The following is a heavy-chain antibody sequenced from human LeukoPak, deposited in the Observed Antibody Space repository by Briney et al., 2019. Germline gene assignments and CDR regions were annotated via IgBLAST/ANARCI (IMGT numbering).Heavy chain of an antibody. V-gene: IGHV3-23*01. CDR1: GFTFSSYA. CDR2: ISGSGGST. J-gene: IGHJ4*02. D-gene: IGHD3-3*01. Sequence: GSLRLSCAASGFTFSSYAMSWVRQAPGKGLEWVSAISGSGGSTYHADSVKGRFTISRDNSKNTLYLQMNSLRAEDTAVYYCAKDSAEGRITIFGVVSYYFDYWGQGTLVTVSS. CDR3: AKDSAEGRITIFGVVSYYFDY.